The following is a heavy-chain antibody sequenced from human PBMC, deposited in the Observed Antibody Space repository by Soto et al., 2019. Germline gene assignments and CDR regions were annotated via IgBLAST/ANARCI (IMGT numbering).Heavy chain of an antibody. D-gene: IGHD6-6*01. CDR1: VASIISSSYS. J-gene: IGHJ5*02. CDR3: ARHRARNWFDP. V-gene: IGHV4-39*01. Sequence: PSEPRSRTWIVCVASIISSSYSWVWFRQPPGKGLEWIGSIYYSGSTYYNPSLKSRVTISVDTSRNQFSLKLSSVTAADTAVFYCARHRARNWFDPWGRGTLVTVSS. CDR2: IYYSGST.